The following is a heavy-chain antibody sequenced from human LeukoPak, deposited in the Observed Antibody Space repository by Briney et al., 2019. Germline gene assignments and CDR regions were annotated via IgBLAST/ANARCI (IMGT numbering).Heavy chain of an antibody. V-gene: IGHV3-7*01. J-gene: IGHJ4*02. D-gene: IGHD3-22*01. CDR3: ARGVDDSSGYYYGVDY. CDR2: IKQDGSEK. Sequence: GGSLRLSCAASGFTFSSYWMSWVRQAPGKGLEWVANIKQDGSEKYYVDSVKGRFTISRDNAKNSLYLQMNSLRAEDTAVYYCARGVDDSSGYYYGVDYWGQGTLVTVSS. CDR1: GFTFSSYW.